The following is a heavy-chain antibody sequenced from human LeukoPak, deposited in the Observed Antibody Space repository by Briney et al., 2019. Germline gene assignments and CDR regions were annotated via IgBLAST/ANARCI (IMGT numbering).Heavy chain of an antibody. D-gene: IGHD3-22*01. V-gene: IGHV3-48*04. CDR1: GFTFSAYS. Sequence: GGSLRLSCAASGFTFSAYSMNWVRQAPGRGLEWLSYITTDSGTTYYADSAKGRFTISRDNAHNSLSLQMHYLGAEDTAVYYCVRVGSSGYHRYFDLWGRGTLVTVSS. J-gene: IGHJ2*01. CDR2: ITTDSGTT. CDR3: VRVGSSGYHRYFDL.